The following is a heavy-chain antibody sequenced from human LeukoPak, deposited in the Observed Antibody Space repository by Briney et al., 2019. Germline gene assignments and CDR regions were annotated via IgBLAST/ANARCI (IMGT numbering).Heavy chain of an antibody. V-gene: IGHV1-69*13. CDR1: GGSFSTNT. CDR2: IIANVGTP. Sequence: GASVKVSCKASGGSFSTNTLSWVRQAPGQGLEWMGGIIANVGTPNYAQKFQDRVTVTADESTRTLYFVVDSLRSDDTAVYYCARLVNWGPLGDYWGQGTLVTVSS. J-gene: IGHJ4*02. D-gene: IGHD7-27*01. CDR3: ARLVNWGPLGDY.